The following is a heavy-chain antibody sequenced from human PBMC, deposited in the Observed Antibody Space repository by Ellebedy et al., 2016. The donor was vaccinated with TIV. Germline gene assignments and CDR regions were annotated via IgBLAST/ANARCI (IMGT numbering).Heavy chain of an antibody. CDR1: GFTFSNHG. Sequence: GESLKISCAASGFTFSNHGMSWVRQAPGKGLEWVSYISSSGSILYSADSVKGRFTISIDNAKNSLYLKMNSLRNEDTAVYYCVGKSSFDYWGQGTLVTVSS. CDR3: VGKSSFDY. V-gene: IGHV3-48*02. J-gene: IGHJ4*02. CDR2: ISSSGSIL.